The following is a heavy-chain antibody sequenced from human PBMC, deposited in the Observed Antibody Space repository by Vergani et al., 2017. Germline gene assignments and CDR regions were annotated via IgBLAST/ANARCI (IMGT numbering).Heavy chain of an antibody. CDR2: IDHIWSA. J-gene: IGHJ5*02. Sequence: QVQLLELGPGLLKPSEILYLPCSVSGYSINSGYYWGWTRQPPGRGLEWIGSIDHIWSAYYNPSLKSRVTVSVDTSMNQVSLKLNSVTAADTAVYYCVRTVALWFEESKDGCWFDPWGQGTLVTVTS. V-gene: IGHV4-38-2*01. D-gene: IGHD3-10*01. CDR3: VRTVALWFEESKDGCWFDP. CDR1: GYSINSGYY.